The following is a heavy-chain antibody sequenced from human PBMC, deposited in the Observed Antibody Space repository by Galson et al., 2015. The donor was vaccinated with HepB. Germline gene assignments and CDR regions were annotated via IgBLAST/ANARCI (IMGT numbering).Heavy chain of an antibody. CDR1: GFTFSSYG. Sequence: SLRLSCAASGFTFSSYGMHWVRQAPGKGLEWVAVISYDGSNKYYADSVKGRFTISRDNSKNTLYLQKNSLRAEDTAVYYCAKVWAERDYYYYYMDVWGKGTTVTVSS. J-gene: IGHJ6*03. V-gene: IGHV3-30*18. CDR3: AKVWAERDYYYYYMDV. CDR2: ISYDGSNK. D-gene: IGHD3-16*01.